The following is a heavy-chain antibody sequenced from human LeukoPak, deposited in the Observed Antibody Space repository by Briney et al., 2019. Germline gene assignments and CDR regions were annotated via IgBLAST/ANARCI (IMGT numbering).Heavy chain of an antibody. J-gene: IGHJ2*01. CDR1: GFTLSTYV. Sequence: GGSLRLSCAASGFTLSTYVMTWVRQAPGKGLEWVSGISGSGASTYYADSVKGRFTISRDNSKNTLYLQMNSLRAEDTAVYYCAKCRAAAGSSVSWYFDLWGRGTLVIVSS. CDR3: AKCRAAAGSSVSWYFDL. D-gene: IGHD6-13*01. CDR2: ISGSGAST. V-gene: IGHV3-23*01.